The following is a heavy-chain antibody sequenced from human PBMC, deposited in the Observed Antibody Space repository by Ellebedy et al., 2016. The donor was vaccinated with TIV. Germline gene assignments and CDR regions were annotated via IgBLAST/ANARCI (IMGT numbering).Heavy chain of an antibody. CDR2: IIPIFGTA. CDR1: GYTFTGYY. CDR3: ARGGRSIAANPLPDYYYYGMDV. Sequence: SVKVSCXASGYTFTGYYMHWVRQAPGQGLEWMGGIIPIFGTANYAQKFQGRVTITADESTSTAYMELSSLRSEDTAVYYCARGGRSIAANPLPDYYYYGMDVWGQGTTVTVSS. V-gene: IGHV1-69*13. J-gene: IGHJ6*02. D-gene: IGHD6-6*01.